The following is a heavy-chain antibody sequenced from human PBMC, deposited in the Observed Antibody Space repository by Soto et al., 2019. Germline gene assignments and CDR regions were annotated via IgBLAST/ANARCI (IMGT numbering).Heavy chain of an antibody. V-gene: IGHV4-59*08. CDR3: ARQRGSYRDDGFDI. CDR2: IYYSGSTNSGST. J-gene: IGHJ3*02. Sequence: QVQLQESGPGLVKPSETLSLTCTVSGGSISSYYWSWIRQPPGKGLEWIGHIYYSGSTNSGSTNYHPSLKSRVTISLDTSKKQFSLKLSSVTAADTAVYSCARQRGSYRDDGFDIWGQGTMVTVSS. D-gene: IGHD1-26*01. CDR1: GGSISSYY.